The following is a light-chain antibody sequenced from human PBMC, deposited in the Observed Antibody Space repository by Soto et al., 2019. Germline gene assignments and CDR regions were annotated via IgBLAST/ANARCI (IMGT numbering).Light chain of an antibody. CDR1: QSVSSNY. V-gene: IGKV3-20*01. J-gene: IGKJ1*01. Sequence: EIVLTQSPGTLSLSPGERATLSCRASQSVSSNYFAWYQRKPGQAPRLLIYGASNRAPGIPNRFSGSGSGTDFTLTITRLEPEDFVVYYCQQYGSSPPTFGQGTKVEI. CDR3: QQYGSSPPT. CDR2: GAS.